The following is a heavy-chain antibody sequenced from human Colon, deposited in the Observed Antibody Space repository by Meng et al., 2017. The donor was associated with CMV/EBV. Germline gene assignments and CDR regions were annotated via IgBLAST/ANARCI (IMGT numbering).Heavy chain of an antibody. D-gene: IGHD4-17*01. V-gene: IGHV3-23*01. CDR1: GFNFNIYA. CDR3: VKVGDYPGGYFDH. CDR2: ITGSADRK. J-gene: IGHJ4*02. Sequence: GESLKISCAASGFNFNIYAINWVRQAPGKGLEWVSGITGSADRKYYVDSVKGRFTISRDNSKNTLSLQMNSLRGDDTAVYYCVKVGDYPGGYFDHWGLGTPVTVSS.